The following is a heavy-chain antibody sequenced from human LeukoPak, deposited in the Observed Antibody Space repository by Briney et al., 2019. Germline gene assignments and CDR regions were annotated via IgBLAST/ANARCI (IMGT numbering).Heavy chain of an antibody. Sequence: GEALQISFQGSGYRFTSYWIGWVRPMPGKGLEWMGIIYPGDSDNIYSPSFQGQVTISADKSISTAYLQWISLKGSDTAMYYCARHSRPYSGYDFLDYWGEGTLVTVSS. J-gene: IGHJ4*02. V-gene: IGHV5-51*01. CDR3: ARHSRPYSGYDFLDY. D-gene: IGHD5-12*01. CDR2: IYPGDSDN. CDR1: GYRFTSYW.